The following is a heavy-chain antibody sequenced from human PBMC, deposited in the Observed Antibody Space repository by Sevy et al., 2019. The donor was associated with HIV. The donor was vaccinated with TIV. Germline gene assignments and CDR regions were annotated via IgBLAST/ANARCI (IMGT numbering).Heavy chain of an antibody. CDR2: IFPGDSDT. J-gene: IGHJ6*02. Sequence: GESLKISCEGSGDWFSTQWIAWVRQRPGKGLELMGIIFPGDSDTRYSPSFKGQVTISADESIRTSFLQWNSLKASDTATYFCARRGIQLRGSDYFYFGLYVWGLGTTVTVSS. CDR3: ARRGIQLRGSDYFYFGLYV. CDR1: GDWFSTQW. V-gene: IGHV5-51*01. D-gene: IGHD1-1*01.